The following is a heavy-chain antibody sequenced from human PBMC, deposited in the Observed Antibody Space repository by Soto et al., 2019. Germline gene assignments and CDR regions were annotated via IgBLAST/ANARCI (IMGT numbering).Heavy chain of an antibody. J-gene: IGHJ4*02. D-gene: IGHD6-13*01. CDR3: ARDLGIAAAAPGVYDY. Sequence: PSETLSLTCTVSGGSINSGDYYWSWIRQPPGKGLEWIGYINYSGTTYYKPSLKSRVTISVDTSKNQFSLKLSSVTAADTAVYYCARDLGIAAAAPGVYDYWGQGTLVTVSS. CDR1: GGSINSGDYY. CDR2: INYSGTT. V-gene: IGHV4-30-4*02.